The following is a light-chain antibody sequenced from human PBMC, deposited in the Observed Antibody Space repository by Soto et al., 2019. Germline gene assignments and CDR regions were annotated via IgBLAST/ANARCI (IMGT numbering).Light chain of an antibody. CDR2: GAS. Sequence: EIVLTQSPGTLSLSPGEGATLSCRASQSVGGTFFAWYQQKGGQAPRLLIHGASNRATGIPDRFSGSGSGTDFTLTISRLEPEDFAVYYGQQYGGSPRTFGQGTKVEVK. V-gene: IGKV3-20*01. CDR3: QQYGGSPRT. CDR1: QSVGGTF. J-gene: IGKJ1*01.